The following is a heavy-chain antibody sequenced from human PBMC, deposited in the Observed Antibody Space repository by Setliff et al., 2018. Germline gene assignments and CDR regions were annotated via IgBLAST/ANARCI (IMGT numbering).Heavy chain of an antibody. J-gene: IGHJ5*01. D-gene: IGHD1-26*01. CDR3: ASRRTGPGGWFDY. V-gene: IGHV4-59*08. CDR1: GGSITNYY. CDR2: MYYSGST. Sequence: ETLSLTCTVSGGSITNYYWSWIRQPPGKGLEWIGYMYYSGSTNYNPSLKSRVTISVDTSKNQFSLKLTSVTAADTAIYYCASRRTGPGGWFDYWGQGTLVTVSS.